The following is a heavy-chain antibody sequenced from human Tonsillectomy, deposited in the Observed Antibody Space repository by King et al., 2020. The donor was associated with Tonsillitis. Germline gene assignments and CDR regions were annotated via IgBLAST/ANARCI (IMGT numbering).Heavy chain of an antibody. J-gene: IGHJ5*02. Sequence: VQLVESGGGLVQPGGSLRLSCAASGFTVRSNYMSWVRQAPGKGLEWVSLIYSGGSTYYADSVKGRFTISRDNSKNTLYLQMNSLRAEDTAVYYCARETYYYDSSGYPADNWFDPWGQGTLVTVSS. CDR3: ARETYYYDSSGYPADNWFDP. D-gene: IGHD3-22*01. CDR1: GFTVRSNY. CDR2: IYSGGST. V-gene: IGHV3-66*01.